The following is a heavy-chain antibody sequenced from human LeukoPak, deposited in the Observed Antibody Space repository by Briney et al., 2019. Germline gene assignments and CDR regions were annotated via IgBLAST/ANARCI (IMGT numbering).Heavy chain of an antibody. D-gene: IGHD2-15*01. Sequence: GGSLRLSCSASGFTFSSYAMHWVRQAPGKGLEYVSAISSNGGSTYYADSVKGRFTISRDNSKNTLYLQMSSLRAEDTAVYYCVKGQWCGGGSCYSGLFDYWGQGTLVTVSS. V-gene: IGHV3-64D*06. CDR3: VKGQWCGGGSCYSGLFDY. J-gene: IGHJ4*02. CDR2: ISSNGGST. CDR1: GFTFSSYA.